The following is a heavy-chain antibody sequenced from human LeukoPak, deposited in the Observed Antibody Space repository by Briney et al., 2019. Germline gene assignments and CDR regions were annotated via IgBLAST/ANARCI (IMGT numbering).Heavy chain of an antibody. V-gene: IGHV3-23*01. D-gene: IGHD2-8*01. CDR1: GFTFSSYP. J-gene: IGHJ4*02. CDR3: AKDTSIGRYCTNGVCSPFDY. CDR2: ISDTGGST. Sequence: PGGSLRLSCAASGFTFSSYPMTWVRQAPGKGLEWVSAISDTGGSTYDADSVKGRFTISRDNSKNTLYLQMNSLRAEDTAVYYCAKDTSIGRYCTNGVCSPFDYWGQGTLVTVSS.